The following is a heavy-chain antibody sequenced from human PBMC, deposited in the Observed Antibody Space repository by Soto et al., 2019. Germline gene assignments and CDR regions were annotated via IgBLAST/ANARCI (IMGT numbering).Heavy chain of an antibody. CDR3: ARGVYGSGSYYETPYFDY. J-gene: IGHJ4*02. CDR2: INPSGGST. Sequence: GASVKVSCKASGYTFTSYYMHWVRQAPGQGLEWMGIINPSGGSTSYAQKFQGRVTMTRGTSTSTVYMELSSLRSEDTAVYYCARGVYGSGSYYETPYFDYWGQGTLVTVS. D-gene: IGHD3-10*01. CDR1: GYTFTSYY. V-gene: IGHV1-46*01.